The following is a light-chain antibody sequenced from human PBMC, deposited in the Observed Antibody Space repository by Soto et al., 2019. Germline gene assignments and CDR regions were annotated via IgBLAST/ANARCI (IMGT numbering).Light chain of an antibody. V-gene: IGLV1-40*01. Sequence: QAVVTQPPSVSGAPEHRVTISCTGSSSNIGAGYDVHWYQQLPGTAPKLLIYGNSNRPSGVPDRFSGSKSGTSASLAITGLQAEDEADYYCQSYDSSLSGVVFGGGTKLTVL. J-gene: IGLJ2*01. CDR1: SSNIGAGYD. CDR2: GNS. CDR3: QSYDSSLSGVV.